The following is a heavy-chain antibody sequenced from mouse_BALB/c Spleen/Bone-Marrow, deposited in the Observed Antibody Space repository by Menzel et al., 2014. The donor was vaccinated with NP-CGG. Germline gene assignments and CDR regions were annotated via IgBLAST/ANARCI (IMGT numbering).Heavy chain of an antibody. V-gene: IGHV1-84*02. CDR2: IYPGSGNT. CDR3: ARPPYYYGSKPYWYFDV. J-gene: IGHJ1*01. CDR1: GYTFTDYC. D-gene: IGHD1-1*01. Sequence: QVQLKESGPELVKPGASVKISCKASGYTFTDYCINWVKQKPGQGLEWIGWIYPGSGNTQYNEKFKGKATLTVDTSFNTAYMQLSSLTSEGTAVYFCARPPYYYGSKPYWYFDVWGAGTTVTVSS.